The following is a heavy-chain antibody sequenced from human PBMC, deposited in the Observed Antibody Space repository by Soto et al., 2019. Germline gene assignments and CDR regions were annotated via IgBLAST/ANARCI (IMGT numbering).Heavy chain of an antibody. D-gene: IGHD2-2*01. Sequence: ASVKVSCKASGYTFTSYGISWVRQAPGQGLEWMGWISAYNGNTNYAQKLQGRVTMTTDTSTSTAYMELRSLRSDDTAVYYCARGRYCSSTSCLWWFDPWGQGTLVTVSS. J-gene: IGHJ5*02. CDR1: GYTFTSYG. V-gene: IGHV1-18*01. CDR2: ISAYNGNT. CDR3: ARGRYCSSTSCLWWFDP.